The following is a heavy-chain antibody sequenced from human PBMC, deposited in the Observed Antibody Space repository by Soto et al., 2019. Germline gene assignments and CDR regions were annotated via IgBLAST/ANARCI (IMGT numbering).Heavy chain of an antibody. V-gene: IGHV4-39*01. D-gene: IGHD3-22*01. J-gene: IGHJ5*02. Sequence: SETLSLTCTVSGGSISDISYCWGWIRQPPGKGLQWIGCMFYSGATYYNPSLKNRVTLSVDTSNNEFSLKLVSVTAPDTAVYYCARHKSDSDWLDPWGQGTLV. CDR3: ARHKSDSDWLDP. CDR1: GGSISDISYC. CDR2: MFYSGAT.